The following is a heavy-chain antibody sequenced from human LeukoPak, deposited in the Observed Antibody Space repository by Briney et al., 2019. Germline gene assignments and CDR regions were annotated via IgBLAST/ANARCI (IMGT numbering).Heavy chain of an antibody. CDR2: ISGSGGST. CDR3: ARDQPRYCSGGSCYSSHYYGMDV. CDR1: GFTFSSYA. J-gene: IGHJ6*02. V-gene: IGHV3-23*01. Sequence: GGSLRLSCAASGFTFSSYAMSWVRQAPGKGLEWVSAISGSGGSTYYADSVKGRFTIFRDNSKNTLYLQMNSLRAEDTAVYYCARDQPRYCSGGSCYSSHYYGMDVWGQGTTVTVSS. D-gene: IGHD2-15*01.